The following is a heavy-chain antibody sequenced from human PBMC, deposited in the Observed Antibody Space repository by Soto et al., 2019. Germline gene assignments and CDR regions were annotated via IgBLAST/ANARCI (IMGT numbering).Heavy chain of an antibody. D-gene: IGHD2-8*01. V-gene: IGHV3-21*01. CDR1: GFTFSSYS. J-gene: IGHJ3*02. Sequence: GGSLRLSCAASGFTFSSYSMNWVRQAPGKGLEWVSSISSSSSYIYYADSVKGRFTISRDNAKNSLYLQMNSLRAEDTAVFYCARDYNGPDTIDIWGQGTMVSVSS. CDR2: ISSSSSYI. CDR3: ARDYNGPDTIDI.